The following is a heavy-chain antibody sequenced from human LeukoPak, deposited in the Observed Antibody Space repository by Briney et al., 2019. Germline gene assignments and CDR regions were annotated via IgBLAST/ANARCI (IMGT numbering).Heavy chain of an antibody. CDR3: LGVNTVTLPSDVY. V-gene: IGHV3-23*01. CDR2: IRYSGRTT. D-gene: IGHD4-17*01. Sequence: PGVSLRLSCATSGFTFSNYAMSWVRQAPGKGLEWLGAIRYSGRTTYYADSVEGRFTIPSDNSKNALYLQMNNLRAEDTAVYATLGVNTVTLPSDVYWGQGTLVTVSS. J-gene: IGHJ4*02. CDR1: GFTFSNYA.